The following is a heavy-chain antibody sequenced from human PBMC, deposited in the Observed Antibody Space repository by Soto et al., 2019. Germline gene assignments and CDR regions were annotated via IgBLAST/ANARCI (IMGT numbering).Heavy chain of an antibody. Sequence: SDTLSLTCTVSGGSISSVGYYWSWIRQHPGKGLEWIGYIYYSGSTYYNPSLKSRVTISVDTSKNQFSLKLSSVTAADTAVYYCARVRYGDYDFDYWGQGTLVTVSS. CDR3: ARVRYGDYDFDY. CDR2: IYYSGST. V-gene: IGHV4-31*03. J-gene: IGHJ4*02. CDR1: GGSISSVGYY. D-gene: IGHD4-17*01.